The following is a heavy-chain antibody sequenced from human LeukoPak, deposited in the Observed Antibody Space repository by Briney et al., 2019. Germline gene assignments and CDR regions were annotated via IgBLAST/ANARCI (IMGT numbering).Heavy chain of an antibody. J-gene: IGHJ5*02. V-gene: IGHV1-2*02. D-gene: IGHD5-12*01. CDR3: ARSTVATIYNWFDP. CDR2: INPNSGGT. CDR1: GYTFTGYY. Sequence: GASVKVSCKASGYTFTGYYMHWVRQAPGQGLEWMGWINPNSGGTNYAQKFQGRVTMTRDTSISTAYMELSRLRSDDTAVYYCARSTVATIYNWFDPWGQGTLVTVSS.